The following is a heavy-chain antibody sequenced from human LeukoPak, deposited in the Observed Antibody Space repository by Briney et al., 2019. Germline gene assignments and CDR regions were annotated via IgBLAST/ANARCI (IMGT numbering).Heavy chain of an antibody. D-gene: IGHD6-19*01. Sequence: SETLSLTCAVYGGFFSVYYWSWIRQPPGKGLEWIGEINHSGSTNYNPSLKSRATISVDTSKNQFSLKLSSVTVADTAVYYCARVSSSGWYLVAGRFDPWGQGNLVTVSS. CDR1: GGFFSVYY. CDR3: ARVSSSGWYLVAGRFDP. CDR2: INHSGST. J-gene: IGHJ5*02. V-gene: IGHV4-34*01.